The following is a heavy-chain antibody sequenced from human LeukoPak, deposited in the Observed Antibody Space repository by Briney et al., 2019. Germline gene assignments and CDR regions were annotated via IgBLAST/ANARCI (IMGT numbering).Heavy chain of an antibody. V-gene: IGHV1-46*01. J-gene: IGHJ1*01. D-gene: IGHD3-3*01. Sequence: ASVKVSCKASGYTFTSYYMHWVRQAPGQGLEWMGIINPSGGSTSYAQKFQGRVTMTRDTSTSTVYMELSSLRSEDTAVYYCARDFWSGYEDQYFQHWGQGILVTVSS. CDR3: ARDFWSGYEDQYFQH. CDR2: INPSGGST. CDR1: GYTFTSYY.